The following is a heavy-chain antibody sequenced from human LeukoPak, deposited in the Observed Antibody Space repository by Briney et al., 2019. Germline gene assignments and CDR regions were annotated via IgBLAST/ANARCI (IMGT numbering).Heavy chain of an antibody. CDR1: GDSIRNYY. CDR3: ARHDFWGGYYPMINFDY. Sequence: PSETLSLTCTVSGDSIRNYYWSWIRQPPGKGPEWLGYIYHTGSTHSNPSLESRVTISVDTSKNQFSLRLSSVTAADTAVYYCARHDFWGGYYPMINFDYWGQGTLVTVAT. V-gene: IGHV4-59*08. CDR2: IYHTGST. J-gene: IGHJ4*02. D-gene: IGHD3-3*01.